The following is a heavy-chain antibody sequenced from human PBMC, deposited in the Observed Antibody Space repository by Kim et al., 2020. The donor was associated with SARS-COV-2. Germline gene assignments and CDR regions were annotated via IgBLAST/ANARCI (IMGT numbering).Heavy chain of an antibody. J-gene: IGHJ6*02. D-gene: IGHD1-20*01. CDR3: ARDSTASYGNNWPLSYYYGMDV. CDR1: GFTFSSYG. V-gene: IGHV3-33*01. Sequence: GGSLRLSCAASGFTFSSYGMHWVRQAPGKGLEWVAVIWYDGSNKYYADSVKGRFTISRDNSKNTLYLQMNSLRAEDTAVYYCARDSTASYGNNWPLSYYYGMDVWGQGTTVTVSS. CDR2: IWYDGSNK.